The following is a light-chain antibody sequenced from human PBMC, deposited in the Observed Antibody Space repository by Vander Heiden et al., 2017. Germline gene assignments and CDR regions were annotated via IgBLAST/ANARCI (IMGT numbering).Light chain of an antibody. CDR3: GTWDSNLSAV. Sequence: QSVLTQPPSVSAAPGQKVTISCSGSSSNIGNNYVAWYQQLPGTAPKLLIYENNKRPSGIPDRFSGSKSGTSATLGITGRQTGDEADYYCGTWDSNLSAVFGGGTKLTVL. CDR1: SSNIGNNY. CDR2: ENN. J-gene: IGLJ3*02. V-gene: IGLV1-51*02.